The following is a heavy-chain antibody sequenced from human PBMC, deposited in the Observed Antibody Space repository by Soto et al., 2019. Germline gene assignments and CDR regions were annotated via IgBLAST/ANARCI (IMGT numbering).Heavy chain of an antibody. CDR2: IGGGAGSK. V-gene: IGHV3-23*01. Sequence: PGGSLRLSCAASGFTFSTFAMTWVRQAPGKGLEWVSAIGGGAGSKYYADSVRGRFTISRDNSRNILYLHMNSLRAEDTAVYYCAKDGVDIVATKILDYWGQGTLVTVSS. J-gene: IGHJ4*02. CDR1: GFTFSTFA. D-gene: IGHD5-12*01. CDR3: AKDGVDIVATKILDY.